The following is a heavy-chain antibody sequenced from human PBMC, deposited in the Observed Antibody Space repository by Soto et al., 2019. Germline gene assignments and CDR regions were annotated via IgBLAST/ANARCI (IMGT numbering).Heavy chain of an antibody. V-gene: IGHV5-51*01. D-gene: IGHD6-19*01. Sequence: GESLKISCRTSGYRFTSYWIAWVRQMPGKGLEWMGIIYPADSDTRYSPSFQGQVTISADKSISTAYLQWSSLKASDNAMYYCARHDSTVAHDYWGQGTLVTVSS. CDR2: IYPADSDT. J-gene: IGHJ4*02. CDR1: GYRFTSYW. CDR3: ARHDSTVAHDY.